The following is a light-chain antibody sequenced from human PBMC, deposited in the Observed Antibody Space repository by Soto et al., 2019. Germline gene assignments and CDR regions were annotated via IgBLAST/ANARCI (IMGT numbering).Light chain of an antibody. J-gene: IGKJ4*01. CDR2: GAS. CDR3: HQYNDWPPQLT. V-gene: IGKV3-15*01. Sequence: EIVMTQSPATLSLSVGERATLSCRASQTVSSKLAWYQQQPGQAPRLLIYGASTRATGIPARFTGSGSGTEFTLTISSLQSEEFEVYSCHQYNDWPPQLTFGGGTKVEFK. CDR1: QTVSSK.